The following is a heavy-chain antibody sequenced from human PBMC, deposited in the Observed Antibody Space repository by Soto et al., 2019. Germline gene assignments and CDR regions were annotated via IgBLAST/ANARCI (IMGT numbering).Heavy chain of an antibody. CDR1: GGSISSGDYY. CDR2: IYYSGST. D-gene: IGHD3-3*01. Sequence: SETLSLTCTVSGGSISSGDYYWSWIRQPPGKGLEWIGYIYYSGSTYYNPSLKSRVTISVDTSKSQFSLKLSSVTAADTAVYYCARGRKYYDFWSGYSHPRYYFNYWGQGTLVTVSS. CDR3: ARGRKYYDFWSGYSHPRYYFNY. V-gene: IGHV4-30-4*01. J-gene: IGHJ4*02.